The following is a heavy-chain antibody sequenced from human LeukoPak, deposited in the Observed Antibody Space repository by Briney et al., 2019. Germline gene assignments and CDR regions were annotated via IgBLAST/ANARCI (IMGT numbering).Heavy chain of an antibody. D-gene: IGHD2-15*01. CDR1: GFTFSSYW. J-gene: IGHJ4*02. CDR2: MNDDGTIT. V-gene: IGHV3-74*01. CDR3: ARDLYSHRY. Sequence: PGGSLRLSCAASGFTFSSYWMHWFRQAPGKGLVWVSRMNDDGTITTYADSVKGRFTISRDNAKNTLYLQMNSLRAEDTAVYYCARDLYSHRYWGQGTLVTVSS.